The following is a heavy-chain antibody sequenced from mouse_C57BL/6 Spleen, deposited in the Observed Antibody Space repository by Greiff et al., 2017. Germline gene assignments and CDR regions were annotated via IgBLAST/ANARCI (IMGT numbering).Heavy chain of an antibody. CDR3: ARSQDYSSYFYAMDY. Sequence: VQLQQSGAELAKPGASVKLSCKASGYTFTSYSMHWVKQRSGQGLEWIGYFNPSSGYTKYNQKFKDKATLTADKSSSTVYMQLSRLTYEDSAVYYCARSQDYSSYFYAMDYWGQGTAVTVSS. V-gene: IGHV1-7*01. D-gene: IGHD2-5*01. CDR2: FNPSSGYT. CDR1: GYTFTSYS. J-gene: IGHJ4*01.